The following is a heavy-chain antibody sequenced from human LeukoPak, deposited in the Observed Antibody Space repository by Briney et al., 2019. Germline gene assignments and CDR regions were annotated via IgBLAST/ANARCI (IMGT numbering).Heavy chain of an antibody. V-gene: IGHV3-7*01. Sequence: GGSLRLSCAASGFTFSSYWMSWVRQAPGKGLEWVANIKQDGSEKYYVDSVKGRFTISRDNAKNSLYLQMNGLRAEDTAVYYCARRGTMIVVVGHYYFDYWGQGTLVTVSS. D-gene: IGHD3-22*01. CDR2: IKQDGSEK. CDR1: GFTFSSYW. CDR3: ARRGTMIVVVGHYYFDY. J-gene: IGHJ4*02.